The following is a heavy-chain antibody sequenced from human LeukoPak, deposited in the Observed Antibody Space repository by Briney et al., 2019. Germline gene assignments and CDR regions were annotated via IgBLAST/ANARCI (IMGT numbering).Heavy chain of an antibody. V-gene: IGHV3-66*01. CDR1: GFTVSSNY. D-gene: IGHD1-26*01. CDR3: ARRSGEGYFDC. J-gene: IGHJ4*02. Sequence: GGALSLSCAASGFTVSSNYMTWVRQAPGKGLEWVSVIYSGGDTYYADSGKGRFTISRDNSKNTLYLQLNSLRAEDTAVYYCARRSGEGYFDCWGQGTLVTVSS. CDR2: IYSGGDT.